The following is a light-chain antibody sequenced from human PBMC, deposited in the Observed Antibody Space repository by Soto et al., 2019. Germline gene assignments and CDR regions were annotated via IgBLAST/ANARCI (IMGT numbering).Light chain of an antibody. V-gene: IGKV1-5*01. CDR3: QQYNSYWT. Sequence: IQMTQSPSALSASVGDRVTLTCRASESISTWLAWYQQKPGKAPKLLIYDAYNLRSGVPSRFSGSGSGTEFTLTISSLQPDDFATYYCQQYNSYWTFGRGTKVEI. CDR2: DAY. CDR1: ESISTW. J-gene: IGKJ1*01.